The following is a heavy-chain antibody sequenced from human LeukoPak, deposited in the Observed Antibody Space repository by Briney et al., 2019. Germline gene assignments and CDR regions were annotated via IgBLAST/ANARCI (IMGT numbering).Heavy chain of an antibody. D-gene: IGHD3-10*01. CDR3: ARVGFQYYYGSGSPNPSNRFDP. CDR2: IYYSGST. Sequence: SETLSLTCAVSGASISGSGYYLGWIRQPPGKGLEWIGNIYYSGSTYYNASLQSRVTMSVDTSKNQFSLKLSSVTAADTAVYYCARVGFQYYYGSGSPNPSNRFDPWGQGTLVTVSS. V-gene: IGHV4-39*07. J-gene: IGHJ5*02. CDR1: GASISGSGYY.